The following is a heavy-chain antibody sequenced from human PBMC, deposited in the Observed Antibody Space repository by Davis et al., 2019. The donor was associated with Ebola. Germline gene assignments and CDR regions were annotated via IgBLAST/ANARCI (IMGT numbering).Heavy chain of an antibody. V-gene: IGHV3-73*01. J-gene: IGHJ4*02. CDR1: GFTFSGSA. CDR2: IRSKANSYAT. Sequence: GESLKISCAASGFTFSGSAMHWVRQASGKGLEWVGRIRSKANSYATAYAASVKGRFTISRDDSKNTAYLQMNSLKTEDTAVYYCTIDSSGNYSYADYWGQGTLVTVSS. D-gene: IGHD3-22*01. CDR3: TIDSSGNYSYADY.